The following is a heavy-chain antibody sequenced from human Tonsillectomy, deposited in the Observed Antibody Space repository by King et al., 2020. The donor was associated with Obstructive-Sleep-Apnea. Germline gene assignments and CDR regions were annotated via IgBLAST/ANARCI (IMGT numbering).Heavy chain of an antibody. CDR3: ARKEETYTSWFDP. D-gene: IGHD4-11*01. Sequence: VQLVESGGGLVQPGGSLRLSCVASGFTFSTYSMNWVRQAPGKGLEWVSYISSSSSAMFYADSVKGRFTISRNNAKNSLYLQMNSLRVEDTAMYYCARKEETYTSWFDPWGQGTLVTVSS. CDR1: GFTFSTYS. J-gene: IGHJ5*02. CDR2: ISSSSSAM. V-gene: IGHV3-48*04.